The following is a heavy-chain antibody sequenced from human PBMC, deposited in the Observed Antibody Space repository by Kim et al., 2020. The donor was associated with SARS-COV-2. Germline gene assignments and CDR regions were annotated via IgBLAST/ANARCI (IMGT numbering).Heavy chain of an antibody. CDR3: ARGGRFGLAAADLGY. J-gene: IGHJ4*02. V-gene: IGHV3-74*01. D-gene: IGHD6-13*01. Sequence: ESVNGRFTIPRDNAKNTLYLQMNSLRAEDTAVYYCARGGRFGLAAADLGYWGQGTLVTVSS.